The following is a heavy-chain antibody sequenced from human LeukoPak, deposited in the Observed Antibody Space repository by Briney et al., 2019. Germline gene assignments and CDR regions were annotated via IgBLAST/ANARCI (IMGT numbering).Heavy chain of an antibody. D-gene: IGHD3-9*01. V-gene: IGHV4-34*01. CDR3: ARGLSI. Sequence: SETLSLTCAVYGGSFSGYYWSWTRQPPGKGLEWIGEINHSGSTNYNPSLKSRVTISVDTSKNQFSLKLSSVTAADTAVYYCARGLSIWGQGTLVTVSS. CDR2: INHSGST. CDR1: GGSFSGYY. J-gene: IGHJ4*02.